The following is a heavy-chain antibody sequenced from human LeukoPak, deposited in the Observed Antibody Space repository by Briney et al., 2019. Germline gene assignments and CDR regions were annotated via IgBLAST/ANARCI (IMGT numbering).Heavy chain of an antibody. D-gene: IGHD3-22*01. V-gene: IGHV4-39*01. J-gene: IGHJ4*02. CDR2: IYYSGST. Sequence: PGGSLRLSCAASGFTFSSYWMSWVRQAPGKGLEWIGSIYYSGSTYYNPSLKSRVTISVDTSKNQFSLKLSSVTAADTAVYYCARGYRTYYDSSGYYDDFFDYWGQGTLVTVSS. CDR1: GFTFSSYW. CDR3: ARGYRTYYDSSGYYDDFFDY.